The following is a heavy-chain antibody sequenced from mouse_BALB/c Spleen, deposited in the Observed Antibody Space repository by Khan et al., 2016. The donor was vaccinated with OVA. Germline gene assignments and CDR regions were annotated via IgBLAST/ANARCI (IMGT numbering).Heavy chain of an antibody. CDR2: MWGDGST. CDR1: GFSLTNYG. V-gene: IGHV2-3*01. Sequence: VGRGESGPGLVAPSQSLSITCTVSGFSLTNYGVNWVRQPPGKGLEWLGVMWGDGSTNYHSALISRMTISKDNSKSQVFLKLNSLQTDDTATYYCAKALLLRHFDVWGAGTTVTVSS. D-gene: IGHD1-1*01. CDR3: AKALLLRHFDV. J-gene: IGHJ1*01.